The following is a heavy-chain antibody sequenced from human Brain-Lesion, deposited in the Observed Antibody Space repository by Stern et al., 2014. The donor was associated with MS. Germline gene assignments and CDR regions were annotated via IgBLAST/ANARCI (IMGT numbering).Heavy chain of an antibody. CDR3: VRRGDNFGYVGH. CDR1: GFSLGTSGVG. J-gene: IGHJ4*02. Sequence: QVTLRESGPTLVKPTQTLTLTCTFSGFSLGTSGVGVGWIRQPLGKALEWLAVIYWDDEKDYKPSLKGRLTITKDTSKNQVVLTVTNMDPEDTGTYYCVRRGDNFGYVGHWGQGTLVTVSS. D-gene: IGHD1-1*01. V-gene: IGHV2-5*02. CDR2: IYWDDEK.